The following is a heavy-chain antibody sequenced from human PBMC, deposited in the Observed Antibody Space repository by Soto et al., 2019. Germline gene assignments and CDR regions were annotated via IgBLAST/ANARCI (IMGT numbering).Heavy chain of an antibody. J-gene: IGHJ5*02. CDR3: ARGPTYSSSWANWFDP. V-gene: IGHV1-69*02. CDR2: FIPILGIA. Sequence: QVQLVQSGAEVKKPGSSVKVSCKASGGTFSSYTISWVRQAPGQGLEWMGRFIPILGIANYAQKFQGRVTITADKSTSTAYMELSSLRSEDTAVYYCARGPTYSSSWANWFDPWGQGTLVTVSS. CDR1: GGTFSSYT. D-gene: IGHD6-13*01.